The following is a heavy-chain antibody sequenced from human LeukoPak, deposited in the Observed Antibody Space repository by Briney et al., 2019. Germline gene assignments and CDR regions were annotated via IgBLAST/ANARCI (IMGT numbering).Heavy chain of an antibody. CDR3: ARVPRTTTDFDY. CDR1: ARSFRGYY. J-gene: IGHJ4*02. CDR2: INHSGTT. Sequence: SETLSLTCAVYARSFRGYYWSWIRQPPGKGLEWIGEINHSGTTNYNPSLKSRVTISVDTSKNQFSLKLSSVTAADTAVYYCARVPRTTTDFDYWGQGTVVTVSS. V-gene: IGHV4-34*01. D-gene: IGHD4-17*01.